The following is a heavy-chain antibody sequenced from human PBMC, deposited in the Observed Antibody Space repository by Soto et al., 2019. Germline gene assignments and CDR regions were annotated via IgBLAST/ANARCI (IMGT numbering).Heavy chain of an antibody. Sequence: EVQLVESGGGLVQPGGSPRLSCAASGFTFSSYSMNWVRQAPGKGLEWVSYISSSSSTIYYADSVKGRFTISRDNAKNSLYLQMNSLRAEDTAVYYCAREIYSNYNYYYYYMDVWGKGTTVTVSS. J-gene: IGHJ6*03. D-gene: IGHD4-4*01. CDR2: ISSSSSTI. CDR1: GFTFSSYS. CDR3: AREIYSNYNYYYYYMDV. V-gene: IGHV3-48*01.